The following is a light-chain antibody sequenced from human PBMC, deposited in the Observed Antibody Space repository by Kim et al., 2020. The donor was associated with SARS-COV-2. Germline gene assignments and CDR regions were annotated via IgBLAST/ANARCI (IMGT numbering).Light chain of an antibody. J-gene: IGLJ2*01. CDR2: GKN. Sequence: VALGQTVRITCQGDSLRSYYATWDQQKPGQAPIIVIYGKNNRPSGIPDRFSGSSSGNTASLTITGTQAGDEADYYCNSRDSNDTVVFGGGTQLTVL. V-gene: IGLV3-19*01. CDR3: NSRDSNDTVV. CDR1: SLRSYY.